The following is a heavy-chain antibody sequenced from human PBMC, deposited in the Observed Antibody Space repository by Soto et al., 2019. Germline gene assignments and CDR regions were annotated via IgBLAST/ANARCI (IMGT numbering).Heavy chain of an antibody. CDR1: GAPFSGYY. Sequence: SETLSLTCAVYGAPFSGYYWTWIRQPPGKGLEWIGEINHTGSTKYNPSLKSRVTISLDTSKNQFSLSLRSVTAADTGVYYCASHPLNWSDADSWGQGVLVTVSS. CDR2: INHTGST. J-gene: IGHJ4*02. V-gene: IGHV4-34*01. CDR3: ASHPLNWSDADS. D-gene: IGHD1-1*01.